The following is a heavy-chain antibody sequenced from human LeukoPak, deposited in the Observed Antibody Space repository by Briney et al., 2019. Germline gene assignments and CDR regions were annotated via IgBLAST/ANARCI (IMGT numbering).Heavy chain of an antibody. CDR2: ISGSGGST. Sequence: GGSLRLSXAASGFTFSSYAMSWVRQAPGKGLEWVSAISGSGGSTYYADSVKGRFTISRDNSKNTLYLQMNSLRAEDTAVYYCAKQQLVPTSLYWGQGTLVTVSS. D-gene: IGHD6-13*01. J-gene: IGHJ4*02. CDR3: AKQQLVPTSLY. V-gene: IGHV3-23*01. CDR1: GFTFSSYA.